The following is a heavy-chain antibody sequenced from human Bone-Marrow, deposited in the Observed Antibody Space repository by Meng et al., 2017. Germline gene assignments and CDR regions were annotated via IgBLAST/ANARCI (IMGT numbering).Heavy chain of an antibody. D-gene: IGHD6-13*01. V-gene: IGHV3-23*01. CDR1: GFTFTTFA. Sequence: GESLKISCAASGFTFTTFAMSWVRQAPGRGLEWVSTISASGSSTYYADSVRGRFSISRDKSKNMLYLQINSLRAEDTAVYYCARELPGIAAADLLILFDYWGQGTLVTVSS. CDR3: ARELPGIAAADLLILFDY. CDR2: ISASGSST. J-gene: IGHJ4*02.